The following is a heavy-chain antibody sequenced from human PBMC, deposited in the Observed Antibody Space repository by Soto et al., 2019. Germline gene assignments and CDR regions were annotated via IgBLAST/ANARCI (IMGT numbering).Heavy chain of an antibody. CDR2: ISGSGGST. CDR1: GFTFSSYA. D-gene: IGHD3-9*01. J-gene: IGHJ4*02. Sequence: PGGSLRLSCAASGFTFSSYAMSWVRQAPGKGLEWVSAISGSGGSTYYADSVKGRFTISRDNSKNTLYLQMNSLRAEDTAVYYCAKPSRPYDILTGYIDYWGQGTLVTVSS. V-gene: IGHV3-23*01. CDR3: AKPSRPYDILTGYIDY.